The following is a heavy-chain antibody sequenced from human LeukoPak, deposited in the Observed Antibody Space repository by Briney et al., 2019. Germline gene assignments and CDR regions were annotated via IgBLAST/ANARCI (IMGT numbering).Heavy chain of an antibody. D-gene: IGHD1-1*01. CDR3: ARTVQLERPVPLRNYYYMDV. J-gene: IGHJ6*03. CDR2: ISSSGSTK. V-gene: IGHV3-48*03. CDR1: GFSFSSYE. Sequence: GGSLRLSCAASGFSFSSYEMNWVRQAPGKGLEWVSYISSSGSTKYYADSVKGRFTMSRDNAKNTLYLQMNSLRAEDTAVYYCARTVQLERPVPLRNYYYMDVWGKGTTVTISS.